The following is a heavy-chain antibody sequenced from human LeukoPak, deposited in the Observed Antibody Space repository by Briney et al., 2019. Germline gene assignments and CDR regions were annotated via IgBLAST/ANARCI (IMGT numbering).Heavy chain of an antibody. CDR1: GGSISSRSYY. Sequence: SETLSLTCTVSGGSISSRSYYWGWIRQPPGKGLEWIGIIYYSGSTYSNPSLRSRVTISVDTSKNQFSLKLSSVTAADTAVYYCARLPTITFFDYWGQGTLVTVSS. J-gene: IGHJ4*02. CDR2: IYYSGST. CDR3: ARLPTITFFDY. D-gene: IGHD5-12*01. V-gene: IGHV4-39*01.